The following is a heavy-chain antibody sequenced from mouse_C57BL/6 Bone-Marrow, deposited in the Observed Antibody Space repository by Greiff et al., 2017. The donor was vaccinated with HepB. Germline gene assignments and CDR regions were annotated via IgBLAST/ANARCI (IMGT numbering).Heavy chain of an antibody. Sequence: GGGLVQPKGSLKLSCAASGFSFNTYAMNWVRQAPGKGLEWVARIRSKSNNYATYYADSVKDRFTISRDDSESMLYLQMNNLKTEDTAMYYCVRHEDYDWFAYWGQGTLVTVSA. D-gene: IGHD2-4*01. V-gene: IGHV10-1*01. CDR2: IRSKSNNYAT. CDR1: GFSFNTYA. J-gene: IGHJ3*01. CDR3: VRHEDYDWFAY.